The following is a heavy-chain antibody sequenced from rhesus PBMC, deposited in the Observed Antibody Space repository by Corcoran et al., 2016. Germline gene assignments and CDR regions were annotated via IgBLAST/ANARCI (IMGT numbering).Heavy chain of an antibody. Sequence: EVQLVESGGGLAKPGGSLRLSCAASGFTFSSYWMNWVRQAPGKGLEGVSAINSGGGSTYYADSVKGRFTISRDNSKNTLSLQMNSLRAEDTAVYYCAKELRRRYSGYRIYYGLDSWGQGVVVTVSS. CDR3: AKELRRRYSGYRIYYGLDS. CDR2: INSGGGST. V-gene: IGHV3S25*01. J-gene: IGHJ6*01. D-gene: IGHD5-24*01. CDR1: GFTFSSYW.